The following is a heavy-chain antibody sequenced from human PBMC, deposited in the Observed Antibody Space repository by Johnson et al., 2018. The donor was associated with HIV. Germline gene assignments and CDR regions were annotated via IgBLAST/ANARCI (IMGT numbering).Heavy chain of an antibody. CDR1: GFTFGDSA. J-gene: IGHJ3*02. Sequence: QVQLVESGGGLVQPGGSLRLSCVASGFTFGDSAIHWVRQAPGKGLEWVAVLSYDGSNEYYADSVKGRFTISRDNSKNTLYLQMNSLRAEDTALYYCARSHRYGTMMATIRPFDIWGQGTMVTVSS. CDR3: ARSHRYGTMMATIRPFDI. D-gene: IGHD5-12*01. CDR2: LSYDGSNE. V-gene: IGHV3-30-3*01.